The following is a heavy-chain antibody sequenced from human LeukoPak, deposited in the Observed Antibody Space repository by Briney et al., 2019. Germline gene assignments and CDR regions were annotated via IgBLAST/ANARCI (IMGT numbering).Heavy chain of an antibody. J-gene: IGHJ6*02. Sequence: GGSLRLSCAASRFTFSSYAMNWVRQAPGKGLEWVSAISGSGGSTHYADSVKGRFTISRDNSKNTLYLQMSSLRAEDTAVYYCAKTAVGPNVYYFYDLDVWGQGTTVTVSS. CDR2: ISGSGGST. D-gene: IGHD1-26*01. CDR1: RFTFSSYA. V-gene: IGHV3-23*01. CDR3: AKTAVGPNVYYFYDLDV.